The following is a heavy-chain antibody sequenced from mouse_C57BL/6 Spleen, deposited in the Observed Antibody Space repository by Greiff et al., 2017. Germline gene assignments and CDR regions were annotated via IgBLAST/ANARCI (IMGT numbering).Heavy chain of an antibody. D-gene: IGHD2-4*01. CDR3: ARVHYDYDEGYAMDY. Sequence: VQLQQSGPELVKPGASVKISCKASGYAFSSSWMNWVKQRPGKGLEWIGRIYPGDGDTNYNGKFKGKATLTADKSSSTAYMQLSSLTSDDSAVYYCARVHYDYDEGYAMDYWGQGTSVTVSS. J-gene: IGHJ4*01. V-gene: IGHV1-82*01. CDR1: GYAFSSSW. CDR2: IYPGDGDT.